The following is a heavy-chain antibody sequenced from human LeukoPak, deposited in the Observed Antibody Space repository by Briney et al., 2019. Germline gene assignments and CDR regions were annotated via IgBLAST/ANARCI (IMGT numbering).Heavy chain of an antibody. V-gene: IGHV3-7*01. CDR1: GFTFSNYN. CDR2: IKQDGSEK. J-gene: IGHJ6*03. Sequence: GGSLRLSCAASGFTFSNYNMNWVRQAPGKGLEWVANIKQDGSEKYYVDSVKGRFTISRDNAKNSLYLHMKSLGAEDTAVYYCAREGSSSWRGWYMDVWGKGTTVTISS. CDR3: AREGSSSWRGWYMDV. D-gene: IGHD6-13*01.